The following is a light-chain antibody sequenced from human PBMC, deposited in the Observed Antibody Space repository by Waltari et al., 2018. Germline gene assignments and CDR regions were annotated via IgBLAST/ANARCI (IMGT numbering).Light chain of an antibody. CDR3: QQSDTASVT. V-gene: IGKV3-20*01. J-gene: IGKJ5*01. Sequence: RARQSIRTTSLAWYQQKPGQGPRRLTYAAPSRATGIPDRFSGSGSGTDFTLTINRLETEDFAVYYCQQSDTASVTFGQGTRLEIK. CDR2: AAP. CDR1: QSIRTTS.